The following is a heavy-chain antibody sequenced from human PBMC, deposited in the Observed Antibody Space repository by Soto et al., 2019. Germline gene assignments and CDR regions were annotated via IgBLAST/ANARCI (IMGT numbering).Heavy chain of an antibody. D-gene: IGHD2-2*01. V-gene: IGHV1-2*04. J-gene: IGHJ4*02. CDR3: ARGGFSEVVVPADTFDY. CDR1: GYTFTGYY. CDR2: INPNSGGT. Sequence: ASVKVSCKASGYTFTGYYMHWVRQAPGQGLEWMGWINPNSGGTNYAQKFQGWVTMTRDTSISTAYMELSRLRSDDTAVYYCARGGFSEVVVPADTFDYWGQGTLVTVSS.